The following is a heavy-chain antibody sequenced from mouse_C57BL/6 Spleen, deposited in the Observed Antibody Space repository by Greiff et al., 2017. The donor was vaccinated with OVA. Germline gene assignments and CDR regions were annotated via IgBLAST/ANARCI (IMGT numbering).Heavy chain of an antibody. CDR1: GYAFSSSW. V-gene: IGHV1-82*01. D-gene: IGHD1-1*01. CDR2: IYPGDGDT. J-gene: IGHJ3*01. CDR3: ARDDYYGESWFAY. Sequence: QVQLQQSGPELVKPGASVKISCKASGYAFSSSWMNWVKQRPGKGLEWIGRIYPGDGDTNYNGKFKGKATLTADKSSSTAYMQLSSLTSEDSAVYFCARDDYYGESWFAYWGQGTLVTVSA.